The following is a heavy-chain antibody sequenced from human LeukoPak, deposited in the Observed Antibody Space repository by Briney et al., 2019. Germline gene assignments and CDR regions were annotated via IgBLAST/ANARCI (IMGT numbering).Heavy chain of an antibody. Sequence: ASVKVSCKASGGTFSSYAISWVRQAPGQGLEWMGGIIPIFGTANYAQKFQGRVTITADESTSTAYMELSSLRSEDTAVYYCARGAKYYAFWSGPPKPQDAFDIWGQGTMVTVSS. CDR1: GGTFSSYA. CDR3: ARGAKYYAFWSGPPKPQDAFDI. V-gene: IGHV1-69*13. D-gene: IGHD3-3*01. J-gene: IGHJ3*02. CDR2: IIPIFGTA.